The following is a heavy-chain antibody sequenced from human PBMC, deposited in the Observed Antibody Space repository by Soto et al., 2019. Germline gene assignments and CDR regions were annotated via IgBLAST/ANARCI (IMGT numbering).Heavy chain of an antibody. CDR2: FYSGGSI. CDR1: RYFIGAGASY. Sequence: SERLCHTCFFSRYFIGAGASYWSWFRRHPGKGLEWVGSFYSGGSIIYNPSLRSRVSISGDMSTNQFSMSLTSVTAADTARYYCARMYSSGSGWFHPWGQGTLVTVSS. CDR3: ARMYSSGSGWFHP. V-gene: IGHV4-31*02. D-gene: IGHD6-19*01. J-gene: IGHJ5*02.